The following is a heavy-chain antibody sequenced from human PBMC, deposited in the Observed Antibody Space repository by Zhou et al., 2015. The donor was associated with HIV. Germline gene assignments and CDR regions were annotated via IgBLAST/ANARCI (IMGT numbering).Heavy chain of an antibody. D-gene: IGHD3-22*01. CDR3: ASFWGPMITMIVGGRSYGMDV. CDR1: GGTFSSYA. J-gene: IGHJ6*02. V-gene: IGHV1-69*01. CDR2: IIPIFGTA. Sequence: QVQLVQSGAEVKKPGSSVKVSCKASGGTFSSYAISWVRRAPGQGLEWMGGIIPIFGTANYAQKFQGRVTITADESTSTAYMELSSLRSEDTAVYYCASFWGPMITMIVGGRSYGMDVWGQGTTVTVSS.